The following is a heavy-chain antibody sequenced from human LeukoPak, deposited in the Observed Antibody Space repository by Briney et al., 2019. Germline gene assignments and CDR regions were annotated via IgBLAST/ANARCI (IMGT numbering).Heavy chain of an antibody. CDR1: GYIFTGYY. V-gene: IGHV1-2*06. J-gene: IGHJ4*02. CDR3: ARISVVVVVAASEVDY. Sequence: ASVKVSCKASGYIFTGYYMHWVRQAPGQGLEWMGRINPNSGGTNYAQKFQGRVTMTRDTSISTAYMELSRLRSDDTAVYYCARISVVVVVAASEVDYWGQGTLVTVSS. CDR2: INPNSGGT. D-gene: IGHD2-15*01.